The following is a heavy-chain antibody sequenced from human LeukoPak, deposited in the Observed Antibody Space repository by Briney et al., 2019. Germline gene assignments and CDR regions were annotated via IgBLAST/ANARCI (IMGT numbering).Heavy chain of an antibody. Sequence: GGSLRLSCAASGFTFTRYAMNWVRRAPGKGLEWVSAITRSGDSTFYADSVKGRFTISRDNSKNTLYLQMNSLRVEDTAVYYCAKDHPGDFLCWGQGTLVTVSS. CDR3: AKDHPGDFLC. CDR2: ITRSGDST. CDR1: GFTFTRYA. D-gene: IGHD4-17*01. J-gene: IGHJ4*02. V-gene: IGHV3-23*01.